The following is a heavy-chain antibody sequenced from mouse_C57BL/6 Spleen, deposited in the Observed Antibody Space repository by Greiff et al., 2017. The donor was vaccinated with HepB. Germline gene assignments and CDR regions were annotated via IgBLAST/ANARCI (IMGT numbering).Heavy chain of an antibody. V-gene: IGHV1-42*01. Sequence: EVQLQQSGPELVKPGASVKISCKASGYSFTGYYMNWVKQSPEKSLEWIGEINPSTGGTTYNQKFKAKATLTVDKSSSTAYMQLKSLTSEDSAVYYCARAEWPLGYFDVWGTGTTVTVSS. CDR3: ARAEWPLGYFDV. CDR1: GYSFTGYY. J-gene: IGHJ1*03. CDR2: INPSTGGT.